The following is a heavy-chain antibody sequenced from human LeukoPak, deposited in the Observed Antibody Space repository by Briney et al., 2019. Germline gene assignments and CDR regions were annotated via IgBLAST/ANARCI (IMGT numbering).Heavy chain of an antibody. J-gene: IGHJ4*02. CDR3: AKSRVLRFLERTLPYYFDY. CDR1: GFIFSSYA. V-gene: IGHV3-23*01. Sequence: GGSLRLSCAASGFIFSSYAMSWVRQAPGKGLEWVSAISGSGGSTYYADSVKGRFTISRDNSKNTLYLQMNSLRAEDTAVYYCAKSRVLRFLERTLPYYFDYWGQGTLVTVSS. D-gene: IGHD3-3*01. CDR2: ISGSGGST.